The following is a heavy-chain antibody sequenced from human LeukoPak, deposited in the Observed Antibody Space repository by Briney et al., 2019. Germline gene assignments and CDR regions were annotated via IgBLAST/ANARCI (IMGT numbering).Heavy chain of an antibody. Sequence: ASVKVSCKASGYTFTGYYMHWVRQAPGQGLEWMGWINPNSGGTNYAQKFQGRVAMTRDTSISTAYMELSRLRSDDTAVYYCARGRYGSSSYSFDYWGQGTLVTVSS. V-gene: IGHV1-2*02. CDR2: INPNSGGT. CDR1: GYTFTGYY. D-gene: IGHD6-6*01. J-gene: IGHJ4*02. CDR3: ARGRYGSSSYSFDY.